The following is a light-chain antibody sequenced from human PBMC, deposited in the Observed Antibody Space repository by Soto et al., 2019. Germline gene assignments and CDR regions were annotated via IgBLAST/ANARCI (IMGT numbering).Light chain of an antibody. V-gene: IGKV3-15*01. J-gene: IGKJ5*01. CDR2: GAS. CDR1: QSIGSS. CDR3: QQYKNWPIT. Sequence: EIVMTQSPVTLSVSPGERVTLSCRASQSIGSSLAWYQQKPGQAPRLLIYGASTRATGIPARFSDSGSGTEFTLTVSSLQSEDFAVFYCQQYKNWPITFGQGTRLEIK.